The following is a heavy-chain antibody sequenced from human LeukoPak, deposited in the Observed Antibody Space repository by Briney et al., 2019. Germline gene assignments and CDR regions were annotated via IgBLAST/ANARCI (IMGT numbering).Heavy chain of an antibody. CDR3: ARGSSNTGFAY. J-gene: IGHJ4*02. V-gene: IGHV3-7*01. D-gene: IGHD1-14*01. Sequence: PGGSLRLSCAGSEFIFSNYWMTWVRQAPGKGLEWVANIKQDGSETYYVDSVKGRFTISRDNAKNSLFLQMNSLRAEDTAIYYCARGSSNTGFAYWGQGTLVTVSS. CDR2: IKQDGSET. CDR1: EFIFSNYW.